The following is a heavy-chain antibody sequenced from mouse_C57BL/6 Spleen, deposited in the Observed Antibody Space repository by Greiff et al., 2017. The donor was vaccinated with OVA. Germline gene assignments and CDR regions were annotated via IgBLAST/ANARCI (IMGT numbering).Heavy chain of an antibody. CDR2: INPSNGGT. V-gene: IGHV1-53*01. D-gene: IGHD2-1*01. CDR1: FYTFTIYL. Sequence: QVQLKQPGTELVKPGASVKLPCNPTFYTFTIYLMHWVKQRPGQGLEWIGNINPSNGGTNYTEKFKSKATLTVDKSSSTAYMQLSSLTSEDSAVYYCARYGNYSFAYWGQGTLVTVSA. CDR3: ARYGNYSFAY. J-gene: IGHJ3*01.